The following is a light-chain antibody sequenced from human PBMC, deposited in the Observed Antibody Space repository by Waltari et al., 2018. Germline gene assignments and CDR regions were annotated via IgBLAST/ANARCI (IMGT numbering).Light chain of an antibody. CDR1: QSVSRA. CDR2: GSS. J-gene: IGKJ1*01. V-gene: IGKV3-20*01. CDR3: QHYVRLPAT. Sequence: IVLTKSPGSLSSSPGERAPLSCRASQSVSRALAWYQQKPGQAPRLLIFGSSNRATGIPDRFSGSGSETDFSLTISRLEPEDVAVYYCQHYVRLPATFGRGTKVEIK.